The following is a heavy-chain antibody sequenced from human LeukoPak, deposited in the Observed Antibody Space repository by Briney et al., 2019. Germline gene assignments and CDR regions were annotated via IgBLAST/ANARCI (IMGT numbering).Heavy chain of an antibody. D-gene: IGHD1-26*01. J-gene: IGHJ4*02. CDR2: IYYSGST. CDR1: GGSISSYY. Sequence: PSETLSLTCTVSGGSISSYYWSWIRQPPGKGLEWIGYIYYSGSTNYNPSLKSRVTISVDTSKNQFSLKLSSVTAADTAVYYCAAQVGATFSYYFDCWGQGTLVTVSS. CDR3: AAQVGATFSYYFDC. V-gene: IGHV4-59*01.